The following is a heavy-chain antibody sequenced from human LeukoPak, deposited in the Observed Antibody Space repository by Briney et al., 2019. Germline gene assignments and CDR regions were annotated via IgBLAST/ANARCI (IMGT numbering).Heavy chain of an antibody. CDR3: ARVGTPRLQWLVLDWFDP. CDR2: IKQDGSEK. Sequence: GGSLGLSCAASGFTFSSYWMSWVRQAPGKGLEWVANIKQDGSEKYYVDSVKGRFTISRDNAKNSLYLQMNSLRAEDTAVYYCARVGTPRLQWLVLDWFDPWGQGTLVTVSS. CDR1: GFTFSSYW. D-gene: IGHD6-19*01. V-gene: IGHV3-7*01. J-gene: IGHJ5*02.